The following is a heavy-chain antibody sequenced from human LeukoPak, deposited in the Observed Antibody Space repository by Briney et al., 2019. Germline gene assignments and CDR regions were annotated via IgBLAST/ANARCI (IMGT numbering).Heavy chain of an antibody. CDR1: GFTFSSYS. J-gene: IGHJ4*02. V-gene: IGHV3-23*01. CDR2: IDGRSSPT. D-gene: IGHD3-3*01. CDR3: ARFHDFWR. Sequence: PGGSLRLSCAASGFTFSSYSMNWVRQAPGKGLEWVSSIDGRSSPTYYADSVKGRFTISRDNSKNTLYLLLNSLRAEDTAVYYCARFHDFWRWGQGTLVTVSS.